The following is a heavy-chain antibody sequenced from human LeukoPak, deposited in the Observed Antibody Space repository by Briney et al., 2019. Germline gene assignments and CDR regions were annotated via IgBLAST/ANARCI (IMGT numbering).Heavy chain of an antibody. CDR2: ISAYNGNT. Sequence: GASVKVSSKASGYTFTSYGISWVRQAPGQGLEWMGWISAYNGNTNYAQKLQGRVTMTTDTSTSTAYMELRSLRSDDTAVYYCARETYSSGWLNYYYYGMDVWGQGTTVTVSS. V-gene: IGHV1-18*01. CDR1: GYTFTSYG. J-gene: IGHJ6*02. CDR3: ARETYSSGWLNYYYYGMDV. D-gene: IGHD6-19*01.